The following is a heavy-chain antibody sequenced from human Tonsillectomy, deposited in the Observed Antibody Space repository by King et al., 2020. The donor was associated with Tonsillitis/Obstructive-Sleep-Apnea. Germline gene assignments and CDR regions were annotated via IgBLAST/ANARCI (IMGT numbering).Heavy chain of an antibody. CDR2: IYYSGST. J-gene: IGHJ4*02. CDR1: GDSISSGGYY. V-gene: IGHV4-31*03. CDR3: ASLYSYGHYFDY. Sequence: VQLQESGPGLVKPSQTLSLTCIVSGDSISSGGYYWSWIRQHPGKGLEWISYIYYSGSTYYNPSLKSRVTMSVDTSKNQLSLKVNSVTAADTAVYYCASLYSYGHYFDYWGQGTLVTVSS. D-gene: IGHD5-18*01.